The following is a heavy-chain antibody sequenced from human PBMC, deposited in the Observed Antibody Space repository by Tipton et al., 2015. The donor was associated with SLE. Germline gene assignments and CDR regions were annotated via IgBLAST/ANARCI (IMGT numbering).Heavy chain of an antibody. D-gene: IGHD6-19*01. V-gene: IGHV3-30*04. CDR2: ISYDGSNK. J-gene: IGHJ3*02. CDR3: AREGSGWYAFDI. Sequence: SLRLSCAASGFTFSSYAMHWVRQAPGKGLEWVAAISYDGSNKYYADSVKGRFTISRDNSKNTLYLQMNSLRAEDTAVYYCAREGSGWYAFDIWGQGTMVTVSS. CDR1: GFTFSSYA.